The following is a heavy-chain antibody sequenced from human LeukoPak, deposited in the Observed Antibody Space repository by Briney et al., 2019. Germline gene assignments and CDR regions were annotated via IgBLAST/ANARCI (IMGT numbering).Heavy chain of an antibody. Sequence: ASVKVSCKATGYSFSNYDISWVRQAPGQGLEWMGWISAYNGNTKYAQRFQGRLTMTTDTSTSTAHMELRSLISEDTAVYFCARGIVGATALMDVWGQGNTVTVSS. D-gene: IGHD1-26*01. V-gene: IGHV1-18*01. J-gene: IGHJ6*02. CDR1: GYSFSNYD. CDR2: ISAYNGNT. CDR3: ARGIVGATALMDV.